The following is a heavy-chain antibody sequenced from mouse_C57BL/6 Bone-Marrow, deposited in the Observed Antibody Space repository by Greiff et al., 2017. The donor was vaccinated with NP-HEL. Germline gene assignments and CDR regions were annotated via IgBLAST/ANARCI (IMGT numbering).Heavy chain of an antibody. V-gene: IGHV5-15*01. CDR2: ISNLAYSI. J-gene: IGHJ3*01. Sequence: EVKLVESGGGLVQPGGSLKLSCAASGFTFSDYGMAWVRQAPRKGPEWVAFISNLAYSISYADTVTGRFTISRENAKNTLYLERSSLRSEDTAMYYCARKENGYYWYAYWGQGTRVTVSA. CDR1: GFTFSDYG. CDR3: ARKENGYYWYAY. D-gene: IGHD2-3*01.